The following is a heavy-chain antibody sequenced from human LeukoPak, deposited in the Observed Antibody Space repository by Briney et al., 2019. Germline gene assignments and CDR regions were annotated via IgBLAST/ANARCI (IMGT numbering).Heavy chain of an antibody. D-gene: IGHD3-16*01. CDR1: GGSISSSSYY. CDR2: IYYSGST. V-gene: IGHV4-39*07. J-gene: IGHJ3*02. Sequence: SETLSLTCTVSGGSISSSSYYWGWIRQPPGKGLEWIGSIYYSGSTYYNPSLKSRVTISVDTSKNQFSLKLSSVTAADTAVYYCAREPPNDLDAFDIWGQGTMVTVSP. CDR3: AREPPNDLDAFDI.